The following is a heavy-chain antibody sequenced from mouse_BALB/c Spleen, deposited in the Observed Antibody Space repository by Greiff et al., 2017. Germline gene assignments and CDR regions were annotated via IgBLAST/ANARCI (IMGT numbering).Heavy chain of an antibody. V-gene: IGHV1S81*02. CDR1: GYTFTSYW. Sequence: QVQLQQPGAELVKPGASVKLSCKASGYTFTSYWMHWVKQRPGQGLEWIVEINPSNGRTNYNEKFKSKATLTVDKSSSTAYMQLSSLTSEDSAVYYCARGDSSGYDFDYWGQGTTLTVSS. CDR2: INPSNGRT. CDR3: ARGDSSGYDFDY. D-gene: IGHD3-2*01. J-gene: IGHJ2*01.